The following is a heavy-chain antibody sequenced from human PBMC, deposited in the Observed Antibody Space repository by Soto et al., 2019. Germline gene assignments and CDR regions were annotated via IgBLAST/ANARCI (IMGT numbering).Heavy chain of an antibody. CDR1: GYTFINYA. CDR3: ARDLVIVMVKDYGMDV. Sequence: ASVKVSCKASGYTFINYAMHWVRQAPGQRLEWMGWINAGNGNTKYSQKFQGRVTITRDTSANTAYMELSSLRSEETAVYYCARDLVIVMVKDYGMDVWGQGTTVTVSS. CDR2: INAGNGNT. D-gene: IGHD3-22*01. J-gene: IGHJ6*02. V-gene: IGHV1-3*01.